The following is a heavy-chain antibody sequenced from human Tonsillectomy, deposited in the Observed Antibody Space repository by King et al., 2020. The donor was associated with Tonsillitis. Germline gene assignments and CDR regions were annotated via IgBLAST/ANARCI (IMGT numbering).Heavy chain of an antibody. Sequence: VQLVESGGGLVKPGGSLRLSCAASGFTFSDYYMSWIRQAPGKGLEWVSYISSSSTYTNYGDFVKGRFTISRDNAKNSLYLQMNSLRAEDTAVYYCARDLHYDILTGELDYWGQGTLVTVSS. V-gene: IGHV3-11*05. D-gene: IGHD3-9*01. CDR1: GFTFSDYY. CDR3: ARDLHYDILTGELDY. J-gene: IGHJ4*02. CDR2: ISSSSTYT.